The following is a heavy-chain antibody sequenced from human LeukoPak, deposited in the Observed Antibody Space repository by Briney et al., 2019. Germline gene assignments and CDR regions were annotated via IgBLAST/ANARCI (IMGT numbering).Heavy chain of an antibody. V-gene: IGHV4-39*07. CDR3: ARDSRDSSGWYRGYYGMDV. CDR1: GGSISSSRYY. J-gene: IGHJ6*02. CDR2: IYYSGST. D-gene: IGHD6-19*01. Sequence: SETLSLTCTVSGGSISSSRYYWGWIRQPPGKGLEWIGIIYYSGSTYYNPSLKSRVTISVDKSKNQFSLKLSSVTAADTAVYYCARDSRDSSGWYRGYYGMDVWGQGTTVTVSS.